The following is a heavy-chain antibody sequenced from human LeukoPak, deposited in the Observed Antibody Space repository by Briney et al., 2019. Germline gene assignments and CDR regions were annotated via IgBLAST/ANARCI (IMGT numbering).Heavy chain of an antibody. CDR3: ARSELSCSGGSCPTRYAFDI. Sequence: SETLSLTCTVSGYSISSGYYWGWIRQPPGKGLEWIGSIYHSGSTYYNPSLKSRVIISVDTSKNQFSLKLRSVTAADTALYYCARSELSCSGGSCPTRYAFDIWGQGTVVTASS. D-gene: IGHD2-15*01. J-gene: IGHJ3*02. V-gene: IGHV4-38-2*02. CDR2: IYHSGST. CDR1: GYSISSGYY.